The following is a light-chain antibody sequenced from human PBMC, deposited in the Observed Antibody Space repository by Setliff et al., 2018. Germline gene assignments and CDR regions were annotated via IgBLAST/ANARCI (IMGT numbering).Light chain of an antibody. Sequence: QSVLTQPPSVSGAPGQRVTISCTGSSSNIGAGYDVHWYQQLPGTAPKLLIYGNSNRPSGVPDRFSGSKSGTSASLAITGLQAEDEADCYCQSYDSSLSGSVFGGGTRSPS. CDR1: SSNIGAGYD. CDR2: GNS. V-gene: IGLV1-40*01. CDR3: QSYDSSLSGSV. J-gene: IGLJ3*02.